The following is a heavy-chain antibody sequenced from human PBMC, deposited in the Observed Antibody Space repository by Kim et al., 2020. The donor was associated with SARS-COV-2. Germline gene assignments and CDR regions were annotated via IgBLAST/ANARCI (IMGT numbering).Heavy chain of an antibody. J-gene: IGHJ6*03. D-gene: IGHD2-8*01. Sequence: SETLSLTCTVSGASINNNYWTWIRQSPEKGLEWIGYIHSTGTTEYNPSLKGRVTLSIDTPRNQFSLTLRSVTSADTAMYFCGRNGVYLDVWGKGTTVTVSS. CDR2: IHSTGTT. V-gene: IGHV4-59*08. CDR3: GRNGVYLDV. CDR1: GASINNNY.